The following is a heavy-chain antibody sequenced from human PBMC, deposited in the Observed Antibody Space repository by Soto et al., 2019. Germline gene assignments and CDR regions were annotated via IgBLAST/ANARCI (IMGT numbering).Heavy chain of an antibody. Sequence: SETLSLTCTVSGGSISSYYWSWIRQPPGKGLEWIGYIYYSGSTNYNPSLKSRVTISVDTSKNQFSLELSSVTAADTAVYYCARYTYYYDSSGYDAFDIWGQGTMVTVS. V-gene: IGHV4-59*01. CDR3: ARYTYYYDSSGYDAFDI. J-gene: IGHJ3*02. D-gene: IGHD3-22*01. CDR1: GGSISSYY. CDR2: IYYSGST.